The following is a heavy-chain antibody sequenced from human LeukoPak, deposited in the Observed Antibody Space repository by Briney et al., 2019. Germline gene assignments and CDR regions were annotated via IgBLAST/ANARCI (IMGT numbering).Heavy chain of an antibody. V-gene: IGHV4-39*02. J-gene: IGHJ3*02. CDR1: GGSISSSSYY. CDR3: ARDLGFYYDSSGYYHHDAFDI. Sequence: PSETLSLTCTVSGGSISSSSYYWGWIRQPPGKGLEWIGSIYYSGSTYYNPSLKSRVTISVDTSKNQFSLKLSSVTAADTAVYYCARDLGFYYDSSGYYHHDAFDIWGQGTMVTVSS. CDR2: IYYSGST. D-gene: IGHD3-22*01.